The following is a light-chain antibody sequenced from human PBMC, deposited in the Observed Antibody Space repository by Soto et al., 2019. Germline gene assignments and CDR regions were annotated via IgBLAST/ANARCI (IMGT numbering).Light chain of an antibody. J-gene: IGKJ1*01. CDR3: QQTYSTPPT. CDR1: QSISSY. CDR2: AAS. Sequence: DIPMTQSPSSLSASVGDRVTITCRASQSISSYLNWYQQKPGKAPKLLIYAASSLQSGVPSGFSGSGSGTDFTLTISSLQPEDFATYYCQQTYSTPPTFGQGTKVEIK. V-gene: IGKV1-39*01.